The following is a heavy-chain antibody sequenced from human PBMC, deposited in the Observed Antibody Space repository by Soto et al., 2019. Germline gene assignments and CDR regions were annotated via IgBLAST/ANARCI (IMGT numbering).Heavy chain of an antibody. CDR3: ARERQVLRYFDWDTRYDAFDI. V-gene: IGHV3-74*01. Sequence: PGGSLRLSCAASGFTFSSYWMHWVRQAPGKGLVWVSRINSDGSSTSYADSVKGRFTISRDNAKNTLYLQMNSLRAEDTAVYYCARERQVLRYFDWDTRYDAFDIWGQGTMVTVSS. CDR2: INSDGSST. D-gene: IGHD3-9*01. J-gene: IGHJ3*02. CDR1: GFTFSSYW.